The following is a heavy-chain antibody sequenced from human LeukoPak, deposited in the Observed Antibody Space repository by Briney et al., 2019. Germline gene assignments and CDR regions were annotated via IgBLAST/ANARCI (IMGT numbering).Heavy chain of an antibody. D-gene: IGHD3-22*01. CDR2: IIPMFGAA. CDR3: ARVYDSSGHYPIDY. CDR1: GGTFSSYA. V-gene: IGHV1-69*13. Sequence: ASVKVSCKTSGGTFSSYAINWVRQAPGQGLDWMGGIIPMFGAANYAQKFQGRVTIIADESTSTAYMELSSLRSEDTAVYYCARVYDSSGHYPIDYWGQGTLVTVSS. J-gene: IGHJ4*02.